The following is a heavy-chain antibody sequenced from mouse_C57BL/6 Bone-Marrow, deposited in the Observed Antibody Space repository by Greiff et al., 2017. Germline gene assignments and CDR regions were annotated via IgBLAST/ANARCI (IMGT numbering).Heavy chain of an antibody. CDR2: IWWDDDK. Sequence: QVTLKVSGPGILQPSPPLSLPCSFSGFSLSTFGMGVGWIRQPSGKGLEWLAHIWWDDDKYYNPALTSRLTISKDTSKNQVFLKIANVDTAETATDYCARIELRSYYVDDWGQGTTLTVSS. D-gene: IGHD1-1*01. J-gene: IGHJ2*01. CDR1: GFSLSTFGMG. V-gene: IGHV8-8*01. CDR3: ARIELRSYYVDD.